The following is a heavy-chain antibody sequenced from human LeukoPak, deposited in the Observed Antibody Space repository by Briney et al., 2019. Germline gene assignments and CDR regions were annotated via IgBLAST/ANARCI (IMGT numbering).Heavy chain of an antibody. Sequence: ASVKVSCKASGYTFTGYYMHWVRQAPGQGLGWMGWINPNSGGTNYAQKFQGRVTMTRDTSISTAYMELSRLRSDDTAVYYCARDFCSSTSCYDYWGQGTLVTVSS. D-gene: IGHD2-2*01. J-gene: IGHJ4*02. V-gene: IGHV1-2*02. CDR2: INPNSGGT. CDR3: ARDFCSSTSCYDY. CDR1: GYTFTGYY.